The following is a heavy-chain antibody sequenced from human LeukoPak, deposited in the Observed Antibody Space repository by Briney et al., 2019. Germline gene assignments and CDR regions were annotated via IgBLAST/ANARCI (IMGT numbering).Heavy chain of an antibody. CDR3: GGDGGWNAFDI. V-gene: IGHV3-30*04. CDR2: ISYDGSNK. Sequence: PGGSLRLSCAASGFTFSSYAMHWVRQAPGKGLEWVAVISYDGSNKYYADSVKGRFTISRDNSKNTLYLQMNSLRAEDTAAYFCGGDGGWNAFDIWGQGTMVTVSS. D-gene: IGHD6-19*01. J-gene: IGHJ3*02. CDR1: GFTFSSYA.